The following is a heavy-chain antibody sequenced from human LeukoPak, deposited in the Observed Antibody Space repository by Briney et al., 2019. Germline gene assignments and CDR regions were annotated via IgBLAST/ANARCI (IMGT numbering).Heavy chain of an antibody. D-gene: IGHD3-22*01. CDR2: IYYSGRT. CDR3: ARRRHYDGSGYLE. V-gene: IGHV4-39*01. Sequence: SETLSLACSVSGDSVSRSDSYWDWIRQPPGKGLVWIGTIYYSGRTYDSPSLKSRVTMSVYPSNNQFSLNLRSVTAADTALYYCARRRHYDGSGYLEWGQGTLLSVSS. J-gene: IGHJ1*01. CDR1: GDSVSRSDSY.